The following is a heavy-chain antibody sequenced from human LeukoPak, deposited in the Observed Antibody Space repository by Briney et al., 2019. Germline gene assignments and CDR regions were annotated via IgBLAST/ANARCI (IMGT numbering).Heavy chain of an antibody. J-gene: IGHJ4*02. CDR3: ARHEDYGDYVSEFDY. Sequence: PSETLSLTCTVSGGSISSSSYYWGWIRQPPGKGLGWIGSIYYSGSTYYNPSLKSRVTISVDTSKNQFSLKLSSVTAADTAVYYCARHEDYGDYVSEFDYWGQGTLVTVSS. D-gene: IGHD4-17*01. V-gene: IGHV4-39*01. CDR2: IYYSGST. CDR1: GGSISSSSYY.